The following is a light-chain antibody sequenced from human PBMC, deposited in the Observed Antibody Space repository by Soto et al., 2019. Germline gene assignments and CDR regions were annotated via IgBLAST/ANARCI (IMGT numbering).Light chain of an antibody. CDR1: SSNIGSNT. J-gene: IGLJ2*01. V-gene: IGLV1-47*01. Sequence: QSVLTQPPSASETPGRRVTISCSGSSSNIGSNTVNWYQQLPGTAPKLLIYRNNQRPSGVPDRFSGSKSGTSASLAISGLRSEDEADYYCAAWDDSLSGVVFGGGTKLNVL. CDR3: AAWDDSLSGVV. CDR2: RNN.